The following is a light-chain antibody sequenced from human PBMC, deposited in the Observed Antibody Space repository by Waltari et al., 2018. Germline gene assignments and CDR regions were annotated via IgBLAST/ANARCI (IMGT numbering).Light chain of an antibody. CDR2: DVT. J-gene: IGLJ1*01. V-gene: IGLV2-11*01. CDR3: CSYAGSYTYV. CDR1: SSDVGGYNY. Sequence: QSALTQPRSVSGSPGQSVTISCTGTSSDVGGYNYVSWYQQHPGKAPKLMIYDVTERPSGVPDRFSGSKSGNTASLTISGLRAEDEADFYCCSYAGSYTYVFGTGTTVTVL.